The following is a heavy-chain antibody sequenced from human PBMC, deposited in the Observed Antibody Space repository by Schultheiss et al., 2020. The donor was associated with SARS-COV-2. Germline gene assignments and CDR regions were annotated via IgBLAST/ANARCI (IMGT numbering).Heavy chain of an antibody. Sequence: GESLKISCAASGFTFSSYSMNWVRQAPGKGLEWVANIKQDGSEKYYVDSVKGRFTISRDNAKNSLYLQVSNLRADDTAVYYCAKFSLRWYYYDYWGQGTLVTVSS. CDR3: AKFSLRWYYYDY. J-gene: IGHJ4*02. V-gene: IGHV3-7*03. CDR2: IKQDGSEK. CDR1: GFTFSSYS. D-gene: IGHD4-23*01.